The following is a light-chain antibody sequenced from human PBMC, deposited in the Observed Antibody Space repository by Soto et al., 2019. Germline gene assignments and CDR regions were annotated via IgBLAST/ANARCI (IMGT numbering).Light chain of an antibody. V-gene: IGLV3-21*02. CDR3: QVWDSSSDRV. J-gene: IGLJ2*01. CDR2: DDR. Sequence: SYELTQPPSVSVAPGQTAMIACGGNNIGSKVVHWFQQKPGQAPLLVVYDDRVRPSGIPERISASNSGNTATLTISRVEAGDEADYYCQVWDSSSDRVFGGGTQLTVL. CDR1: NIGSKV.